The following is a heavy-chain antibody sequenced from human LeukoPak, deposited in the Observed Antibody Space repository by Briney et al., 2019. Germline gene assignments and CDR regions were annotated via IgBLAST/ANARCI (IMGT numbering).Heavy chain of an antibody. Sequence: PSETLSLTCTISGDSISSNNYYWAWIRQPPEKGLEWIGSINYSGSTYYNLSLKSRVTISVDTSKNQFSLKLSSVTAADTALYYCARQNFVVVPSANFDYWGQGAVVTVAS. CDR3: ARQNFVVVPSANFDY. J-gene: IGHJ4*02. CDR2: INYSGST. D-gene: IGHD2-2*01. CDR1: GDSISSNNYY. V-gene: IGHV4-39*07.